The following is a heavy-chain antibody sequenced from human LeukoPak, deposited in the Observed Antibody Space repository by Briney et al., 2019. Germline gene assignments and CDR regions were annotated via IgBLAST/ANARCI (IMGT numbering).Heavy chain of an antibody. J-gene: IGHJ4*02. CDR3: AREAVRNSRYFDY. V-gene: IGHV4-4*07. CDR2: IYTSGST. CDR1: GGSIRSYY. D-gene: IGHD2/OR15-2a*01. Sequence: SETLSLTCTVSGGSIRSYYWSWIRQPAGKGLEWIGRIYTSGSTNYNPSLKSRVTMSVDTSKNQFSLKLSSVTAADTAVYYCAREAVRNSRYFDYWGQGTLVTVSS.